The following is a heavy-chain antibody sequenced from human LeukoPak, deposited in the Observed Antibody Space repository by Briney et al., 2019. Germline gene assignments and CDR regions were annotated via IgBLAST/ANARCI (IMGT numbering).Heavy chain of an antibody. J-gene: IGHJ6*04. Sequence: GSLRLSCAASGFTFSSYWMTWVRQAPGKGPEWVANIKQDGSEKNYADSVKGRFTISRDNAKKSLYLQMNSLRAEDTAVYYCMGAVLDVWGKGTTVTVSS. CDR1: GFTFSSYW. V-gene: IGHV3-7*01. D-gene: IGHD4-17*01. CDR2: IKQDGSEK. CDR3: MGAVLDV.